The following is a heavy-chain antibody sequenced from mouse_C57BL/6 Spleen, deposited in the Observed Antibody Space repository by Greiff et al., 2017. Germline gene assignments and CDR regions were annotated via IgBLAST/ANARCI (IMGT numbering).Heavy chain of an antibody. CDR2: IYPGRGST. D-gene: IGHD2-4*01. CDR3: ARRGCYYDYGGDFDY. V-gene: IGHV1-55*01. CDR1: GYTFTSYW. J-gene: IGHJ2*01. Sequence: QVQLQQPGAELVKPGASVKMSCKASGYTFTSYWITWVKQRPGQGLEWIGAIYPGRGSTNYNEKFKSKATLTVDTSSSTAYMQLSSLTSEDSAVYYCARRGCYYDYGGDFDYWGQGTTLTVSS.